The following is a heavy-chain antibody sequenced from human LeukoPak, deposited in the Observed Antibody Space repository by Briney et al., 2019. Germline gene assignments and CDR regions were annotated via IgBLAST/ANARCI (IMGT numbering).Heavy chain of an antibody. CDR2: ISSSGSTI. CDR3: AELGIFRIASG. D-gene: IGHD3-3*01. V-gene: IGHV3-48*03. CDR1: GFTFSSYE. J-gene: IGHJ6*04. Sequence: GGSLRLSCAASGFTFSSYEMNWVRQAPGKGLDWVSYISSSGSTIYYADSVKGRFTISRDNAKNSLYLQMNSLRAEDTAVYYFAELGIFRIASGWSKGTTVTISS.